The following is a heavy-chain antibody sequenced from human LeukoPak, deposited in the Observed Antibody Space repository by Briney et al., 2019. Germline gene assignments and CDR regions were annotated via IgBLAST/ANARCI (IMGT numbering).Heavy chain of an antibody. J-gene: IGHJ4*02. CDR3: ARDSRWGYYDILTGYDGAFDY. CDR2: ISSSSSYI. V-gene: IGHV3-21*01. D-gene: IGHD3-9*01. Sequence: GGSLRLSCAASGFTFSSYSMNWVRQAPGKGLEWVSSISSSSSYIYYADSVKGRFTISRDNAKNSLYLQMNSLRAEDTAVYYCARDSRWGYYDILTGYDGAFDYWGQGTLVTVSS. CDR1: GFTFSSYS.